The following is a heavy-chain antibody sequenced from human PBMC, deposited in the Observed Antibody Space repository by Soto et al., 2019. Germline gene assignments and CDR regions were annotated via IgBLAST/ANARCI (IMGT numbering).Heavy chain of an antibody. CDR1: GYSFTSYW. CDR3: ARHYYYDSSGYYPGAFDI. CDR2: IYPGDSDT. V-gene: IGHV5-51*01. D-gene: IGHD3-22*01. J-gene: IGHJ3*02. Sequence: GESLKISCKGSGYSFTSYWIGWVRQMPGKGLEWMGIIYPGDSDTRYSPSFQGQVTISADKSISTAYLQWSSLKASDTAMYYCARHYYYDSSGYYPGAFDIWGQGTMVTVSS.